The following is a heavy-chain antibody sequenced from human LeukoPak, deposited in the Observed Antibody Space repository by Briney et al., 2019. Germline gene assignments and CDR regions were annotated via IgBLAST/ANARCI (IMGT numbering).Heavy chain of an antibody. CDR2: INHSGST. Sequence: SETLSLTCAVYGGSFSGYYWSWIRQPPGEGLEWIGEINHSGSTNYNPSLKSRVTISVDTSKNQFSLKLSSVTAADTAVYYCARPGGYDSMASGYWGQGTLVTVSS. CDR1: GGSFSGYY. D-gene: IGHD3-22*01. J-gene: IGHJ4*02. V-gene: IGHV4-34*01. CDR3: ARPGGYDSMASGY.